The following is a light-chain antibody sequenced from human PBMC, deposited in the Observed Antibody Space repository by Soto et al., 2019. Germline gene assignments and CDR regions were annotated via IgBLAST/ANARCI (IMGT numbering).Light chain of an antibody. CDR1: SSDVGGYNF. V-gene: IGLV2-14*01. J-gene: IGLJ2*01. CDR3: SSYTSSSTLVV. Sequence: QSALTQPASVSGSPGQSITISCTGTSSDVGGYNFVSWYQQLPGKAPKLMIYDVSNRPSGASNRFSGSKSGNTASLTISGLQAEDEADYYCSSYTSSSTLVVFGGGTKLTVL. CDR2: DVS.